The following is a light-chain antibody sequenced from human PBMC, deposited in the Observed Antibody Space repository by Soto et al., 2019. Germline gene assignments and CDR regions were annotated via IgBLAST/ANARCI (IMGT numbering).Light chain of an antibody. V-gene: IGKV3-20*01. Sequence: EIVLTQSPGTLSLSPGERATLSCRASQTVSSSYLAWYQQKPGQPPRLLIYGTSSRFTGIPDRFSGSGSGTDFTLTISRLEPEDFAVYYGQHYGSSPFFGQGTKLEIK. CDR2: GTS. CDR1: QTVSSSY. J-gene: IGKJ2*01. CDR3: QHYGSSPF.